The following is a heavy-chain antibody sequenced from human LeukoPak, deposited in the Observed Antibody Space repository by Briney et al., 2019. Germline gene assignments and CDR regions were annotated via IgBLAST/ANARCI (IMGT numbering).Heavy chain of an antibody. J-gene: IGHJ4*02. CDR2: INPNSGGT. CDR3: ARVETSAGGPEDY. V-gene: IGHV1-2*02. CDR1: GYTFTGYY. Sequence: ASVTVSCKASGYTFTGYYMHWVRQAPGQGLEWMGWINPNSGGTNYAQKFQGRVTMTRDTSISTAYMELSRLRSDDTAVYYCARVETSAGGPEDYWGQGTLVTVSS. D-gene: IGHD2-15*01.